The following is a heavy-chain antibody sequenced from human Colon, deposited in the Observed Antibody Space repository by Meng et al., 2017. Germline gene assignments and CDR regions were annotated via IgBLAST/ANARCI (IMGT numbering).Heavy chain of an antibody. D-gene: IGHD3-22*01. V-gene: IGHV4-38-2*01. Sequence: QVPLREAGPRLVKPSDTLSPASSSSGYSSSTAYYWGWIRQTPGKGLEWIASIDRSGTTYYNPSLESRVTISVDTSKNHFSLRLNSVTAADTAVYFCARTIYSSSVDYWGQGTLVTVSS. CDR3: ARTIYSSSVDY. CDR1: GYSSSTAYY. J-gene: IGHJ4*02. CDR2: IDRSGTT.